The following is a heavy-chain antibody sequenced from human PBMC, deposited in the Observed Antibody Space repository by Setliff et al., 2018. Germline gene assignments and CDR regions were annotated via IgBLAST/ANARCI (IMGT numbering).Heavy chain of an antibody. D-gene: IGHD6-13*01. V-gene: IGHV1-3*01. CDR3: ARAGGAYSSTPYYYYYGMDV. CDR2: INAGNGNT. CDR1: GYTFTCYA. Sequence: ASVKVSCKASGYTFTCYAMHWVHQAPGQRLEWMGWINAGNGNTKYSQKFQGRVTITRDTSASTAYMELSSLRSEDTAVYYCARAGGAYSSTPYYYYYGMDVWGQGTTVTVSS. J-gene: IGHJ6*02.